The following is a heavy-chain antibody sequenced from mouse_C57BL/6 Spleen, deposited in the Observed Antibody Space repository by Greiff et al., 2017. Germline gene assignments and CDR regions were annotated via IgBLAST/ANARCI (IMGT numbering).Heavy chain of an antibody. CDR3: ARGSRRGYFDV. V-gene: IGHV1-80*01. CDR2: IYPGDGDT. CDR1: GYAFSSYW. J-gene: IGHJ1*03. Sequence: QVQLQQSGAELVKPGASVKISCKASGYAFSSYWMNWVKQRPGKGLEWIGQIYPGDGDTNYNGKFKGKATLTADKSSSTAYMQLSSLTSEDAAVYFCARGSRRGYFDVWGTGTTVTVSS.